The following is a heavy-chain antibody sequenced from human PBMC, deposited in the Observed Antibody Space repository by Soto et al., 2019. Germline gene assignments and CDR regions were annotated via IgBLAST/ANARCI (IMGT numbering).Heavy chain of an antibody. D-gene: IGHD7-27*01. CDR1: GFSFSISP. CDR3: ARDPKTSGGQHWAFNYFDS. V-gene: IGHV3-30-3*01. Sequence: QVQLVESGGGVVQPVRSLRLSCAASGFSFSISPMHWVRQAPGKGPEWVALISYDGTKKFYADSVKGRFTISRDNSKSTIYLQVDSLRPEDAAVYYCARDPKTSGGQHWAFNYFDSWGQGTLVTVSS. J-gene: IGHJ4*02. CDR2: ISYDGTKK.